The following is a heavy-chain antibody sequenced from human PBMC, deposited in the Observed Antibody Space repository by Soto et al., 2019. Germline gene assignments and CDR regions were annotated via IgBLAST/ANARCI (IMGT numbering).Heavy chain of an antibody. CDR3: ARGRGGLDY. Sequence: GGSLRLSCAASGFTFSNNWMSWVRQAPGKGLEWVANINLDGSEKNYVDSVKGRFTISRDNTKNSMYLQMNSLKAEDTALYFCARGRGGLDYWGQGTLVTVSS. CDR1: GFTFSNNW. V-gene: IGHV3-7*01. CDR2: INLDGSEK. D-gene: IGHD3-10*01. J-gene: IGHJ4*02.